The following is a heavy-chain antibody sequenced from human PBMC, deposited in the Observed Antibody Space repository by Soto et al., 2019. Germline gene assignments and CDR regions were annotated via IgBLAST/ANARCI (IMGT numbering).Heavy chain of an antibody. CDR1: GGSISHYY. D-gene: IGHD2-8*01. CDR3: ARDRSTYGGGGTGEVKENWFDP. J-gene: IGHJ5*02. Sequence: PSETLSLTCSVSGGSISHYYWSWIRQSPGKGLEWIGYAYYSGSTDYNPSLKSRVTTSVDTSKNQVSLKLNSVTTADTAVYYCARDRSTYGGGGTGEVKENWFDPWGPGTLVTVS. CDR2: AYYSGST. V-gene: IGHV4-59*01.